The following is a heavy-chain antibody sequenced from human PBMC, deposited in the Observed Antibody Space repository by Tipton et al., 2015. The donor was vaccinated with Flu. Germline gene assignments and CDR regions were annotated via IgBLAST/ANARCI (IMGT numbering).Heavy chain of an antibody. CDR1: GFTFSSYW. CDR2: IKQDGSEI. Sequence: SLRLSCAASGFTFSSYWMSWVRQGPGKGLEWVANIKQDGSEIYYVDSVKGRFTISRDNAKNSVFLQMNSLRAEDSAVYYCARAIAAAGSYWGQGTLVTVSS. CDR3: ARAIAAAGSY. J-gene: IGHJ4*02. D-gene: IGHD6-13*01. V-gene: IGHV3-7*03.